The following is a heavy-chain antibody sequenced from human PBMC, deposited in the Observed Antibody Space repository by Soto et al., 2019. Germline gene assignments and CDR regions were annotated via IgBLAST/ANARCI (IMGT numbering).Heavy chain of an antibody. CDR3: AKDGGADGYFGNWLDP. J-gene: IGHJ5*02. CDR1: GGTFSNYA. Sequence: QVQLVQSGAEVKKPGSSVKVSCKASGGTFSNYAITWVRQAPGQGLEWVGRIIPIFGTTNVAQKFQGRVTITADESTTTANMELSGLRSDDTAVYYCAKDGGADGYFGNWLDPWGQGTQVTVSS. CDR2: IIPIFGTT. D-gene: IGHD5-12*01. V-gene: IGHV1-69*15.